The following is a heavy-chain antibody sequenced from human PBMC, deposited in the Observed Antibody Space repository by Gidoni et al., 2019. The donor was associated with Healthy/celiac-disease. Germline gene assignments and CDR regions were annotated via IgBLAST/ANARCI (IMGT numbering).Heavy chain of an antibody. CDR3: ARHCPPQSFEVRCYYYYYGMDV. Sequence: QLQLQDSVPGLVKPSATLSLTCPVSGGSLSSSSYYWGWCLQTPGVGLEWIGSIYYSGSNYYNPSLKSRGTIYVDTSKNKFSLKLSAVTAADTAVYYCARHCPPQSFEVRCYYYYYGMDVWGQGTTVTVSS. V-gene: IGHV4-39*01. CDR1: GGSLSSSSYY. CDR2: IYYSGSN. D-gene: IGHD3-9*01. J-gene: IGHJ6*02.